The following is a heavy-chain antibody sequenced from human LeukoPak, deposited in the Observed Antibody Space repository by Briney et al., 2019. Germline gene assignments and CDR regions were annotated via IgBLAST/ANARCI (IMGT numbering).Heavy chain of an antibody. CDR1: GGSINSYY. V-gene: IGHV4-59*12. J-gene: IGHJ4*02. D-gene: IGHD2-2*01. CDR3: ARVFHPTSSQFYFDY. Sequence: SETLSLTCTVSGGSINSYYWSWIRQPPGRGLEWVGTIYYSGSTSYNPSLKSRVTISVDTSKNQFSLKLSSVTAADTAVYYCARVFHPTSSQFYFDYWGQGTLVTVSS. CDR2: IYYSGST.